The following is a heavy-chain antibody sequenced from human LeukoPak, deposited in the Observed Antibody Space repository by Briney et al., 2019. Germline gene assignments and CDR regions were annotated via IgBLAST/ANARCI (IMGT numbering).Heavy chain of an antibody. J-gene: IGHJ4*02. CDR1: GFTFSSYA. V-gene: IGHV3-30-3*01. D-gene: IGHD6-13*01. Sequence: GGSLRLSCAASGFTFSSYAMHWVRQAPGKGLEGVAVISYDGSNKYYADSVKGRFTISRDNSNNTLYLQMNSLRAEDTGVLYWARYGGSSWDFDFWGRGTLVTVSS. CDR2: ISYDGSNK. CDR3: ARYGGSSWDFDF.